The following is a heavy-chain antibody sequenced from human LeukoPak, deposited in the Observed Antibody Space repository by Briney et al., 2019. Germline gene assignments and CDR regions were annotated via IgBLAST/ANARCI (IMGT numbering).Heavy chain of an antibody. CDR3: ARKYGGYADY. D-gene: IGHD5-12*01. J-gene: IGHJ4*02. V-gene: IGHV3-48*02. CDR1: GFTFSSYS. Sequence: TGGSLRLSCAASGFTFSSYSMTWVRQAPGKGLEWVSHISGGSSSVYYADSVKGRFTISRDNAKNSLYLQMNSLRDEDTAVYYCARKYGGYADYWGQGTLVTVSS. CDR2: ISGGSSSV.